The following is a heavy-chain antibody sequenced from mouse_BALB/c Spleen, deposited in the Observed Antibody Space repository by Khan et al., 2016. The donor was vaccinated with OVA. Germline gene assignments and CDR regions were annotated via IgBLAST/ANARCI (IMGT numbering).Heavy chain of an antibody. CDR3: ARAYYGNYREAMDY. CDR2: IWGDGST. J-gene: IGHJ4*01. V-gene: IGHV2-6-7*01. D-gene: IGHD2-10*01. Sequence: QVQLKESGPGLVAPSQSLSITCTVSGFSLTGYGVNWVRQPPGKGLEWLGMIWGDGSTDYNSVLKSRLSISKDNSKSQVFLKMNSLQTDDTARYYCARAYYGNYREAMDYWGQGTSVTVLL. CDR1: GFSLTGYG.